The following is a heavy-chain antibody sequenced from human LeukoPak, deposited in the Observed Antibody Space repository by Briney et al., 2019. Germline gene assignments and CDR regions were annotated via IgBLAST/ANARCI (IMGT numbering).Heavy chain of an antibody. J-gene: IGHJ1*01. Sequence: GGSLRLSCPASGFTFDDYGTSWVRQVPGKGLEWVSGINWNSGVTGYADSVKGRFNISRDNAKNSLFLEMNSLRDEDTAFYYCARGDGPTVTADYFQNWGQGTLVTVS. V-gene: IGHV3-20*04. CDR2: INWNSGVT. CDR1: GFTFDDYG. D-gene: IGHD2-21*02. CDR3: ARGDGPTVTADYFQN.